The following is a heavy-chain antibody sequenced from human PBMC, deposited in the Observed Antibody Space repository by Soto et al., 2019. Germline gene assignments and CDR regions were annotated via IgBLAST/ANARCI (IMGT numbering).Heavy chain of an antibody. D-gene: IGHD1-7*01. CDR3: AKDWCSGTTCYCLEN. Sequence: EVQLLESGGGLVQPGGSLRLSCAASGFTFSSYAMSWVRQAPGKGLEWVSSVSGSSGSKSYADSVKGRFTISRDNSKSTVYLQMKSLIAEDTAVYFCAKDWCSGTTCYCLENWGQGTLVTVSS. CDR1: GFTFSSYA. CDR2: VSGSSGSK. V-gene: IGHV3-23*01. J-gene: IGHJ4*02.